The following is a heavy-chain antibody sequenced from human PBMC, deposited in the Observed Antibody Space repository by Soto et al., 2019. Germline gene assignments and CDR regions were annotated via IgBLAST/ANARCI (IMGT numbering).Heavy chain of an antibody. V-gene: IGHV4-4*07. CDR1: GGSISGYF. Sequence: NPSETLSVTCTVSGGSISGYFWSWIRQPAGKGLDWIGRIYSSGSTNYNPSLNSRITMSVDTSKNQFSLKLSSVSAADTAVYYCARAYDSNGNHAFDIWGQGTLVTVSS. CDR3: ARAYDSNGNHAFDI. CDR2: IYSSGST. D-gene: IGHD3-22*01. J-gene: IGHJ3*02.